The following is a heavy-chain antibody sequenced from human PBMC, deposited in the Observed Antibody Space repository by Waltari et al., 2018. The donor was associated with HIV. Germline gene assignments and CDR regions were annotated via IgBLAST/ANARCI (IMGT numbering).Heavy chain of an antibody. J-gene: IGHJ6*02. CDR3: ARDHPYSSSYYYYYGMDV. D-gene: IGHD6-6*01. CDR2: IYTSGST. Sequence: QVQLQESGPGLVKPSQTLSLTCTVSGGSISSGSYYWSWIRQPAGKGLEWIGRIYTSGSTNYNPSLKSRVTISVDTSKNQFSLKLSSVTAADTAMYYCARDHPYSSSYYYYYGMDVWGQGTTVTVSS. V-gene: IGHV4-61*02. CDR1: GGSISSGSYY.